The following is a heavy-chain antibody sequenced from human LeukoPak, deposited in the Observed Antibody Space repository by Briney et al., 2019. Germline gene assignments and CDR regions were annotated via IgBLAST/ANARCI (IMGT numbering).Heavy chain of an antibody. CDR1: GFSFSTYW. D-gene: IGHD2-2*01. V-gene: IGHV3-7*01. Sequence: GGSLRLSCAASGFSFSTYWMTWVRQAPGKGLEWVANIKEDGSEKFYMDSVKGRFTISRDNAKNSLFLQMNSLSAEDTAVYYCARVTGYSSSREAFDIWGQGTMVTVSS. CDR2: IKEDGSEK. J-gene: IGHJ3*02. CDR3: ARVTGYSSSREAFDI.